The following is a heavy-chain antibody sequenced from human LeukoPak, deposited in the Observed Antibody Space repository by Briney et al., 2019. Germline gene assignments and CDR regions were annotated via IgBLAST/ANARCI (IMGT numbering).Heavy chain of an antibody. J-gene: IGHJ4*02. CDR2: INPRGGST. V-gene: IGHV1-46*01. CDR3: ARVGATGATADN. D-gene: IGHD2-21*02. Sequence: IINPRGGSTDYAQKFQGRVTMTSDTSTSTVYMELKSLRSEDAAVYFCARVGATGATADNWGQGTLVTVSS.